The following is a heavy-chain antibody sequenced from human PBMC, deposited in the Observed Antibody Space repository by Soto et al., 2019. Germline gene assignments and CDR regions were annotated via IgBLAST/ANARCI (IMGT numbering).Heavy chain of an antibody. D-gene: IGHD5-12*01. CDR1: GGTFSRYT. CDR2: IIPSFGKP. V-gene: IGHV1-69*02. Sequence: QVQLVQSGAEVKKPGSSVKVSCKASGGTFSRYTITWLRQAPGQGLEWMGRIIPSFGKPNYAQKFQGRITITADRSTNTAYMELSSLRSEDTAVFYCAAAISGYDSSCFDYWGQGTLVTVSS. CDR3: AAAISGYDSSCFDY. J-gene: IGHJ4*02.